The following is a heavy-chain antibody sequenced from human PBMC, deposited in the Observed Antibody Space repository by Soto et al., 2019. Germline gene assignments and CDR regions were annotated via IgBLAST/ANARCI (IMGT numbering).Heavy chain of an antibody. D-gene: IGHD5-18*01. Sequence: SVKVSCEASGGSFTYTLSWVRQAPGQGLEWMGGIIPIFGTANYAQKFQGRVTITADESTKTAYMELSTLRSEDTAVYSCARLHSHGTYGMDVWGQGTTVTVSS. CDR3: ARLHSHGTYGMDV. V-gene: IGHV1-69*01. CDR2: IIPIFGTA. CDR1: GGSFTYT. J-gene: IGHJ6*02.